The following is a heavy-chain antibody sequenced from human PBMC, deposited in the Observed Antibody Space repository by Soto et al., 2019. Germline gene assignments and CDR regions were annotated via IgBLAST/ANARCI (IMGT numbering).Heavy chain of an antibody. V-gene: IGHV3-23*01. CDR1: GLTFSSYA. CDR2: VSIGGST. Sequence: AGEYLRHSCAASGLTFSSYAMGWVRQGPGKGLEWVAVVSIGGSTHYADSVRGRFTISRDNSKNTLSLQMNSLTAEDTAVYFCAKPRGAGRYFHSRGHGVPVTVPA. J-gene: IGHJ4*01. D-gene: IGHD2-15*01. CDR3: AKPRGAGRYFHS.